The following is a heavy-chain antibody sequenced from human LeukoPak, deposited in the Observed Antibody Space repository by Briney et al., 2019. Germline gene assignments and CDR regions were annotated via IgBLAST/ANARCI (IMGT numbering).Heavy chain of an antibody. CDR2: IFYSGST. J-gene: IGHJ6*02. V-gene: IGHV4-39*02. CDR1: GGSISSSSYY. Sequence: SETLSLTCTVSGGSISSSSYYWGWIRQPPGKGLEWIGSIFYSGSTYYNPSLKSRVTISIVASKNHFSLKLSSVTAADTAVYYCAGIALGHYYYGMDVWGQGTTVTVS. D-gene: IGHD6-13*01. CDR3: AGIALGHYYYGMDV.